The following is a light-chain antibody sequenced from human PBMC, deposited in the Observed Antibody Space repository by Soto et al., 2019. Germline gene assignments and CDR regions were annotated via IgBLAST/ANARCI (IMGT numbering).Light chain of an antibody. CDR2: GAS. Sequence: EKVLRQSPGTLSLSPGGRATLSSRAIRLVVRGYLPWYQQKPGQAPTLPIYGASSRATGIPDRFSGSGSGTDFTLTISRLEPEDFAVYYCQQYGTSPWAFGQGTKVEIK. V-gene: IGKV3-20*01. J-gene: IGKJ1*01. CDR1: RLVVRGY. CDR3: QQYGTSPWA.